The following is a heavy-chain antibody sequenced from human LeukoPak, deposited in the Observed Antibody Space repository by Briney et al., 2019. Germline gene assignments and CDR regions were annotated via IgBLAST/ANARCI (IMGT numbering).Heavy chain of an antibody. CDR2: INHSGST. CDR3: ARLGPYVVVIAASKYYFDY. J-gene: IGHJ4*02. D-gene: IGHD2-21*01. Sequence: PSETLSLTCAVYGGSFSGYYWSWIRQPPGKGLEWIGEINHSGSTNYNPSLKSRVTIPVDTSKNQFSLKLSSVTAADTAVYYCARLGPYVVVIAASKYYFDYWGQGTLVTVSS. CDR1: GGSFSGYY. V-gene: IGHV4-34*01.